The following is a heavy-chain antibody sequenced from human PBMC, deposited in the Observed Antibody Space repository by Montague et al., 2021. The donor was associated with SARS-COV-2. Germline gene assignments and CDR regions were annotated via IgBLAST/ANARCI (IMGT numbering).Heavy chain of an antibody. CDR1: GGAMCSGNW. CDR2: THQWGGT. D-gene: IGHD6-13*01. CDR3: ASHPVWQQLCT. J-gene: IGHJ4*02. V-gene: IGHV4-4*02. Sequence: SETLSLTCAVYGGAMCSGNWGRWGREHPGNGLEWYAGTHQWGGTNYNPSLRSRVTILLDNSKNQFSLMLTSVTAADTAMYYCASHPVWQQLCTWGQGTLVSVSS.